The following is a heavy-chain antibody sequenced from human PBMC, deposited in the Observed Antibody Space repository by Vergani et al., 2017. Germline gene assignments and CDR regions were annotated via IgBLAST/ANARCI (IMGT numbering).Heavy chain of an antibody. CDR2: IYYSGST. V-gene: IGHV4-59*01. D-gene: IGHD6-6*01. Sequence: QVQLQESGPGLVKPSETLSLTCTVSGGSISSYYWSWIRQPPGKGLEWIGYIYYSGSTNYNPSLKSRVTISVDTSKNQFSLKMSSVTAAATAVYYCARRGYSSSSFWSYYYYMDFWGKGTTVTVSS. CDR1: GGSISSYY. CDR3: ARRGYSSSSFWSYYYYMDF. J-gene: IGHJ6*03.